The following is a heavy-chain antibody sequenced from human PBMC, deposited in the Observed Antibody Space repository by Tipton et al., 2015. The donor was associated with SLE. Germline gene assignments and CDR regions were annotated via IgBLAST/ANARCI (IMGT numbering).Heavy chain of an antibody. Sequence: TLSLTCSVSGDSIRSYYWSWIRQPPGKGLEWIGNIYDSGRTNYSPSLKSRVTMSIDTSKNQFSLKLNSVTAADTAVYYCARHPRHITASGTYPKAGSQHWGQGTLVIVSS. CDR2: IYDSGRT. V-gene: IGHV4-59*08. J-gene: IGHJ1*01. CDR1: GDSIRSYY. CDR3: ARHPRHITASGTYPKAGSQH. D-gene: IGHD3-10*01.